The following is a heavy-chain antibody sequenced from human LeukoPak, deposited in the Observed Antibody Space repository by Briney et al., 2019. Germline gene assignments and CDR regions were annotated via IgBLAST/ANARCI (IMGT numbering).Heavy chain of an antibody. D-gene: IGHD4-23*01. CDR2: ISGSGGST. CDR3: AKELLATVVTPGDY. J-gene: IGHJ4*02. Sequence: PGGSLRLSCAASGFTFSSYAMSWVRQAPGKGPEWVSAISGSGGSTYYADSVKGRFTISRDNSKNTLYLQMNSLRAEDTAVYYCAKELLATVVTPGDYWGQGTLVTVSS. CDR1: GFTFSSYA. V-gene: IGHV3-23*01.